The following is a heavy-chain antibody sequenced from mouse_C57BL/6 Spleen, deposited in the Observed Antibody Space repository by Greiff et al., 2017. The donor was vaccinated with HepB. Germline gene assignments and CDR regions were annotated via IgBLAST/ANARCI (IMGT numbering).Heavy chain of an antibody. V-gene: IGHV1-64*01. CDR3: ARPLYDLPFYAMDY. Sequence: QVQLQQPGAELVKPGASVKLSCKASGYTFTSYWMHWVKQRPGQGLEWIGMIHPNSGSTNYNEKFKSKATLTVDKSSSTAYMQLSSLTSEDSAVYYGARPLYDLPFYAMDYWGQGTSVTVSS. CDR2: IHPNSGST. J-gene: IGHJ4*01. D-gene: IGHD2-3*01. CDR1: GYTFTSYW.